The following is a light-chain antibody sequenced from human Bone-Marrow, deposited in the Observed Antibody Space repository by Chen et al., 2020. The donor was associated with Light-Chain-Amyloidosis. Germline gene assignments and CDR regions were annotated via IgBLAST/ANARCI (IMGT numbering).Light chain of an antibody. CDR2: DDS. J-gene: IGLJ3*02. V-gene: IGLV3-21*02. Sequence: SYVLTQPSSVSVAPGQTATIACGGNNIGSNRGHWYQQTPGQAPPLVVYDDSARPSGIPERLSGSNSGNAATLTISRVEAVDGADYYCQVWDRSSDRPVFGGGTKLTVL. CDR3: QVWDRSSDRPV. CDR1: NIGSNR.